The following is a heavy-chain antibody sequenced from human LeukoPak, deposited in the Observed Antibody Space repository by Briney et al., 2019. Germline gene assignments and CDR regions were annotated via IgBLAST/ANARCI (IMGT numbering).Heavy chain of an antibody. CDR2: IYPGDSDT. CDR1: GYSFTNYW. V-gene: IGHV5-51*01. Sequence: RGEPLKISCKGSGYSFTNYWIAWVRQMPGKGLEWMGIIYPGDSDTRYSPSFQGQVTISADKSISTAYLQWSSLKASDTAMYYCASSRSGWSFDYWGQGTLVTVSS. J-gene: IGHJ4*02. CDR3: ASSRSGWSFDY. D-gene: IGHD6-19*01.